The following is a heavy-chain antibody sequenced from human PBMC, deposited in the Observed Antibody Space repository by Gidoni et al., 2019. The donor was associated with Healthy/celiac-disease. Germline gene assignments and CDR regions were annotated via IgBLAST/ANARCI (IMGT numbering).Heavy chain of an antibody. J-gene: IGHJ3*02. CDR3: AKDLLGYCTNGVCYGAFDI. Sequence: EVQLVESGGGLVQPGRSLRLSCAASGCTFDDYAMTWVRQAPGKGLEWVSGISWNSGSIGYADSVKGRFTISLDNAKNSLYLQMNSLRAEDTALYYCAKDLLGYCTNGVCYGAFDIWGQGTMVTVSS. CDR2: ISWNSGSI. CDR1: GCTFDDYA. D-gene: IGHD2-8*01. V-gene: IGHV3-9*01.